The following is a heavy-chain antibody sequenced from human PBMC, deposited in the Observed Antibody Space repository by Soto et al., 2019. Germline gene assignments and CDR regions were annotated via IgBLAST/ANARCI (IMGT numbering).Heavy chain of an antibody. CDR1: GFTFSSYS. Sequence: GGSLRLSCAASGFTFSSYSMNWVRQAPGKGLEWVSYISSSSSTIYYADSVKGRFTISRDNAKNSLYLQMNSLRAEDTAVYYCAREDPTTIGWYYFDFWGQGTLVTVSS. D-gene: IGHD6-19*01. J-gene: IGHJ4*02. V-gene: IGHV3-48*01. CDR3: AREDPTTIGWYYFDF. CDR2: ISSSSSTI.